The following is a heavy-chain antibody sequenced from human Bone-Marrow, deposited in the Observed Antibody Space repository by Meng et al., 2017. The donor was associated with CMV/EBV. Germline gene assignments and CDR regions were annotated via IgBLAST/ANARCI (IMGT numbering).Heavy chain of an antibody. D-gene: IGHD1-14*01. J-gene: IGHJ3*01. Sequence: SQTLSLTCAVYGGSFSGYYWSWIRQPPGKGLAWIGSIYHSGNTYYNPSLKSRVTISVDTSRNQFSLKVSAVTAADTAVYYCARNQAPEDTVALWGQGTRVTGSS. V-gene: IGHV4-34*01. CDR2: IYHSGNT. CDR3: ARNQAPEDTVAL. CDR1: GGSFSGYY.